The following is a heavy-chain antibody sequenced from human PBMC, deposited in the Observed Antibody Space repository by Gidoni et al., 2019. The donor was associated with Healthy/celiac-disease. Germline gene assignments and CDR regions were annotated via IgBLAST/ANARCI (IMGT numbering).Heavy chain of an antibody. V-gene: IGHV1-2*02. CDR3: ARVDSSGYYYFDY. D-gene: IGHD3-22*01. CDR2: INPNSGGT. Sequence: QVQLVQSGAEVKKPGASVKASCKASGYTFTGYYIHWVRQAPGQGLEWMGWINPNSGGTNYAQKFQGRVTMTRDTSISTAYMELSRLRSDDTAVYYCARVDSSGYYYFDYWGQGTLVTVSS. CDR1: GYTFTGYY. J-gene: IGHJ4*02.